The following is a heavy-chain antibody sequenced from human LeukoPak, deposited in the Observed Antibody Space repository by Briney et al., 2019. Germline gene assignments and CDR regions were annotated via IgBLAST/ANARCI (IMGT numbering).Heavy chain of an antibody. Sequence: GGSLRLSCVASGFSFSNHRMSWVRQAPGKGLEWVADIKQDGSEEHYVDSVRGRFTISRDNAKNSLFLQMNSLRAEDTAVYYCARVVYDSYVWGSYRLPDYWGQGTLVTVSS. CDR3: ARVVYDSYVWGSYRLPDY. CDR1: GFSFSNHR. CDR2: IKQDGSEE. V-gene: IGHV3-7*01. D-gene: IGHD3-16*02. J-gene: IGHJ4*02.